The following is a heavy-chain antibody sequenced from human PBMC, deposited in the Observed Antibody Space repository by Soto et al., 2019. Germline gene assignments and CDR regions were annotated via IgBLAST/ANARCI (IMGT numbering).Heavy chain of an antibody. CDR3: AYPDCNGGSCYSDGMDV. Sequence: GPSVKVSCKVSGYTLTELSMHWVRQAPGKGLEWMGGFDPEDGETIYAQKFQGRVTMTEDTSTDTAYMELSSLRSEDTAVYYCAYPDCNGGSCYSDGMDVWGQGTTVTVSS. V-gene: IGHV1-24*01. D-gene: IGHD2-15*01. CDR2: FDPEDGET. J-gene: IGHJ6*02. CDR1: GYTLTELS.